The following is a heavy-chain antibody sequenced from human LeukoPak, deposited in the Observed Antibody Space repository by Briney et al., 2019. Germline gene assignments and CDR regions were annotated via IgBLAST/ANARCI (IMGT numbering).Heavy chain of an antibody. CDR2: IYYSGNT. CDR3: ARQTGSGLFILP. CDR1: GGSISSSSYY. V-gene: IGHV4-39*01. D-gene: IGHD3/OR15-3a*01. J-gene: IGHJ4*02. Sequence: SETLSLTCIVSGGSISSSSYYWGWIRQPPGKGLEWIGSIYYSGNTYYNASLKSQVSISIDTSKNQFSLRLTSVTAADTAVYYCARQTGSGLFILPGGQGTLVTVSS.